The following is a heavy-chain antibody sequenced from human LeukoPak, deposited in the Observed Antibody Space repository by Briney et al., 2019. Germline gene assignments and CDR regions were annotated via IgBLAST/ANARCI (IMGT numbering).Heavy chain of an antibody. V-gene: IGHV3-53*01. CDR1: GFTVSSNY. J-gene: IGHJ6*02. Sequence: GGSLRLSCAASGFTVSSNYMSWVRQAPGKGLEWVSVIYSGGSTYHADSVKGRFTISRDNSKNTLYLQMNSLRAEDTAVYYCARDIVVVPAAMRREYYYYGMDVWGQGTTVTVSS. CDR2: IYSGGST. CDR3: ARDIVVVPAAMRREYYYYGMDV. D-gene: IGHD2-2*01.